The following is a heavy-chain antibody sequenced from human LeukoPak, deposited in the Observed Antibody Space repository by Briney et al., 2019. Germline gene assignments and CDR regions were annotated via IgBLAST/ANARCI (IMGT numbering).Heavy chain of an antibody. CDR3: AKDWSGDYNWSDP. J-gene: IGHJ5*02. D-gene: IGHD3-3*01. Sequence: SGGSLRLSCGASGFIFRSYGMHWVRQAPGKGLEWVACIHPDGNNKDYADSVKGRFIISRDNSKNTLFLQMNSLRPEDTAVYYCAKDWSGDYNWSDPWGQGTLVIVSS. V-gene: IGHV3-30*02. CDR2: IHPDGNNK. CDR1: GFIFRSYG.